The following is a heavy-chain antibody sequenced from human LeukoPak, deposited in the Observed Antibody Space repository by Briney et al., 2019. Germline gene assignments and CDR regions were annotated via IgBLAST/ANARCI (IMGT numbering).Heavy chain of an antibody. V-gene: IGHV3-74*01. CDR3: ARGNIAAAGIHY. CDR1: GFTFSNYW. J-gene: IGHJ4*02. CDR2: INGDGSSS. Sequence: PGGSLRLSCAASGFTFSNYWMHWVRQAPGKGLVWVSRINGDGSSSTYVDSVMGRFTISRDNAKNTLYLQMNTVRAEDTAVYYCARGNIAAAGIHYWGQGTLVIVSS. D-gene: IGHD6-13*01.